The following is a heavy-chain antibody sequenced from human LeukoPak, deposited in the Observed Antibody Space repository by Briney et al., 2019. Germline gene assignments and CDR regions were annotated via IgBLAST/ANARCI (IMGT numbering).Heavy chain of an antibody. Sequence: GGSLRLSCAASGFTFSSYAMGWVRQAPGKGLEWVSAISGSGGSTYYADSVKGRFTISRDNSKNTLYLQMNSLRDEDTAVYYCARAAYDSTGYLTLWGQGALVTVSS. CDR3: ARAAYDSTGYLTL. J-gene: IGHJ4*02. CDR2: ISGSGGST. D-gene: IGHD3-22*01. V-gene: IGHV3-23*01. CDR1: GFTFSSYA.